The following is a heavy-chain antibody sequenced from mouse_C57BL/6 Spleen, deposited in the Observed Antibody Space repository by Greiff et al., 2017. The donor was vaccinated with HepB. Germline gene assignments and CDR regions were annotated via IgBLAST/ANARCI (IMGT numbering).Heavy chain of an antibody. CDR3: ARGTGTDY. D-gene: IGHD4-1*01. Sequence: VKLMESGAELVRPGTSVKVSCKASGYAFTNYLIEWVKQRPGQGLEWIGVINPGSGGTNYNEKFKGKATLTADKSSSTAYMQLSSLTSEDSAVYFCARGTGTDYWGQGTTLTVSS. CDR2: INPGSGGT. V-gene: IGHV1-54*01. J-gene: IGHJ2*01. CDR1: GYAFTNYL.